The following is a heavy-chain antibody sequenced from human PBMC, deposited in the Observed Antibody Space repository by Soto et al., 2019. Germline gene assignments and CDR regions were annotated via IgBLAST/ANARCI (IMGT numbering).Heavy chain of an antibody. CDR2: IYWNDDK. V-gene: IGHV2-5*01. Sequence: QITLKESGPTLVKPTQTLTLTCTFSGFSLSTSGMGVGWIRQPPGEALEWLALIYWNDDKRYNPSLKSRLTHPKEPPKNQVLLTMTNMDPVDTATYYCAHRLKGGDGRFDPWGQGTLVTVSS. D-gene: IGHD2-21*02. CDR1: GFSLSTSGMG. CDR3: AHRLKGGDGRFDP. J-gene: IGHJ5*02.